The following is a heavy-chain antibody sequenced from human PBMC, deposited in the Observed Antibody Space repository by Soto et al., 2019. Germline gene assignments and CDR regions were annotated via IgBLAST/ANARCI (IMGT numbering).Heavy chain of an antibody. J-gene: IGHJ4*02. D-gene: IGHD2-2*01. CDR2: ISSSGSTI. V-gene: IGHV3-11*01. CDR1: GFTFSDYY. CDR3: ARGMARYCRSSSCSPFDY. Sequence: QVQLVESAGGLVKPGGSLRLSCAASGFTFSDYYMSWIRQAAGKGLEWVSYISSSGSTIYYVDSVKGRFTISRDNAKNSLYLQMNSLRAEDTAVYYCARGMARYCRSSSCSPFDYWGQGTLVTVSS.